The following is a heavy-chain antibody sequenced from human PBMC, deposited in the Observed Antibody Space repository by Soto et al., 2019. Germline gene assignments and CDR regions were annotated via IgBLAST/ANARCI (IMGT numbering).Heavy chain of an antibody. V-gene: IGHV1-3*01. D-gene: IGHD2-2*01. Sequence: ASVEVCCKASGYTFDSYAMHWVRQAKGQRLEWMGGINAGNGNTKYSQKFQGRVTITRDTSASTAYMELSSLRSEDTAVYYCARDGWVPAAIRYYYGMDVWGQGTTVTVSS. CDR3: ARDGWVPAAIRYYYGMDV. J-gene: IGHJ6*02. CDR1: GYTFDSYA. CDR2: INAGNGNT.